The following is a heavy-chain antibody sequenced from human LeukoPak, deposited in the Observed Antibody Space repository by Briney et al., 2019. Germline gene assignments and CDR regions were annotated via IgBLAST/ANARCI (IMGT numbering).Heavy chain of an antibody. D-gene: IGHD1-1*01. V-gene: IGHV4-4*09. CDR2: IYTSGNT. CDR3: ARRGTWFDP. CDR1: GGSFNSFF. Sequence: SETLSLTCTVSGGSFNSFFWIWVRQPPGKGLEWIGYIYTSGNTYYSPSLKSRVTISLDTSKNQLSLRLISVTAADTAVYYCARRGTWFDPWGQGTLVTVSS. J-gene: IGHJ5*02.